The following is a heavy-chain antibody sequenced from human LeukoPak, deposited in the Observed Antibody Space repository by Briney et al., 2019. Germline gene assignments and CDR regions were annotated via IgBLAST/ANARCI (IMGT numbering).Heavy chain of an antibody. J-gene: IGHJ5*01. CDR2: ITPDGTGA. CDR1: GFVLSHLW. Sequence: GGSLRLSCAGSGFVLSHLWMNWVRLAPGKGLEWVGSITPDGTGANYVDSVKGRFSISRDNAKSYLSLQMNSLRAEDTAVYYCVRDNGYCTGGSCYSVFDSWGQGSLVTVSS. V-gene: IGHV3-7*01. CDR3: VRDNGYCTGGSCYSVFDS. D-gene: IGHD2-15*01.